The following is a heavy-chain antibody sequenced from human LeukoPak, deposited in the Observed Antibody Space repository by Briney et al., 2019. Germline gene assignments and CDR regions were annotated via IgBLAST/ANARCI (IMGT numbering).Heavy chain of an antibody. V-gene: IGHV1-18*01. Sequence: GASVKVSCKASGYTFTTYGISWVRQAPGQGLEWMGWISVYNGNTNYVQNLQGRVTMTTDTSTSTAYMELRSLSSDDTAVYYCARDSNWRFDYWGQGTPVTVSS. CDR3: ARDSNWRFDY. D-gene: IGHD7-27*01. CDR2: ISVYNGNT. J-gene: IGHJ4*02. CDR1: GYTFTTYG.